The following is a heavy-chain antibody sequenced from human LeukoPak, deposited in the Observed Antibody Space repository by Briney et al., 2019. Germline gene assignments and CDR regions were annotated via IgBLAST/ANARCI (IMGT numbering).Heavy chain of an antibody. Sequence: KPSETLSLTCTVSGGSISSSSYYWGWIRQPPGKGLEWIGSIYYSGSTYYNPSLKSRVTISVDTSKNQFSLKLSSVTAADTAVYYCATSYYDFWSGPGNFDYWGQGTLVTVSS. CDR3: ATSYYDFWSGPGNFDY. D-gene: IGHD3-3*01. CDR1: GGSISSSSYY. CDR2: IYYSGST. J-gene: IGHJ4*02. V-gene: IGHV4-39*01.